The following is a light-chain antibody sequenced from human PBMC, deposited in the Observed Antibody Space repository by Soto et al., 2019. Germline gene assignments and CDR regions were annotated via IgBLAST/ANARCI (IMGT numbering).Light chain of an antibody. CDR2: EGS. J-gene: IGKJ2*01. Sequence: EIVLTQSPATLSLSPGERATLSCRASQSVNNYLAWYQQEPGQAPRLLIYEGSKRDTGIPARFSGSGSGTDFTLTISSLEPEDFAVYYCQHRSNWPATFGQGTKVEI. V-gene: IGKV3-11*01. CDR3: QHRSNWPAT. CDR1: QSVNNY.